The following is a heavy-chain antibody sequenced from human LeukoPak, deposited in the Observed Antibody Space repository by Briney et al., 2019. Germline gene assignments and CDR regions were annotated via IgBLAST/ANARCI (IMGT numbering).Heavy chain of an antibody. V-gene: IGHV3-21*01. CDR2: MRSRGTYI. J-gene: IGHJ4*02. CDR1: GFTFGTYT. CDR3: ARDLIVVAVTDY. D-gene: IGHD2-15*01. Sequence: GGSLRLSCAASGFTFGTYTKNWVWLAQGQGLDLVSCMRSRGTYIYYADAVKGRFTNSRDDVKNSLYLQMISLRAEDQAVYYCARDLIVVAVTDYWGQGTLVTVSS.